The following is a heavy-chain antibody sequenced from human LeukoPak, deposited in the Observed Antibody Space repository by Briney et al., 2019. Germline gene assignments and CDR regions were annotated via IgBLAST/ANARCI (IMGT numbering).Heavy chain of an antibody. CDR2: ISSSGTYI. CDR3: ARDPGRSGGSCYSDY. J-gene: IGHJ4*02. D-gene: IGHD2-15*01. CDR1: GFTFGSFS. Sequence: GSLRLSCAASGFTFGSFSMTWVRQAPGKGLEWVSSISSSGTYIYYADSVKGRFTISRDNAKNSLYLQMNSLRAEDTAVYYCARDPGRSGGSCYSDYWGQGTLVTVSS. V-gene: IGHV3-21*01.